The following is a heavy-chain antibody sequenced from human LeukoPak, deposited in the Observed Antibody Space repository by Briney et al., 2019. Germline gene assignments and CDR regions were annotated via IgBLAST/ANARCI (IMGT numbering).Heavy chain of an antibody. J-gene: IGHJ5*02. CDR2: IFYSGSP. D-gene: IGHD3-3*01. CDR1: GGSITSGDYY. V-gene: IGHV4-30-4*08. CDR3: ARDVITIFGVVTRP. Sequence: LQTLSLTCTVSGGSITSGDYYWSWIRQPPGKGLEWIGYIFYSGSPYYNPSLKSRVTISIDTSKNQFSLKLSSVTAADTAVYYCARDVITIFGVVTRPWGQGTLVTVSS.